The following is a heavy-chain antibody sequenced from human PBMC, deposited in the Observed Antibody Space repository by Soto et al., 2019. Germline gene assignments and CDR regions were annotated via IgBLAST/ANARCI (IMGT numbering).Heavy chain of an antibody. V-gene: IGHV4-34*01. CDR1: GGSFSGYY. J-gene: IGHJ4*02. CDR2: INHSGST. D-gene: IGHD3-3*01. CDR3: ARGLVLD. Sequence: PSETLSLTCAVYGGSFSGYYWSWIRQPPGKWLEWIGEINHSGSTNYNPSLKSRVTISVDTSKNQFSLKLSSVTAADTAVYYCARGLVLDWGQGXLVTVSS.